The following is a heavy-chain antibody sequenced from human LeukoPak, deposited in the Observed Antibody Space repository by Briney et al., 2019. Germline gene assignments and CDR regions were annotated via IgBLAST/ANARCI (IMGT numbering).Heavy chain of an antibody. CDR3: ARGNRNCTNGVCFIFDY. D-gene: IGHD2-8*01. V-gene: IGHV4-34*01. CDR2: INHSGST. CDR1: GGTFSGYY. J-gene: IGHJ4*02. Sequence: SETLSLTCAVYGGTFSGYYWSWIRPPPGKRLEWIGEINHSGSTNYNPSLKSRVTISVDTSKNQFSLKLSSVTAADTAVYYCARGNRNCTNGVCFIFDYWGQGTLVTVSS.